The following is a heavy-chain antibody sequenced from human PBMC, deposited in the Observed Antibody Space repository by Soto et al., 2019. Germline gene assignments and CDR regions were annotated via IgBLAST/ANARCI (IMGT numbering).Heavy chain of an antibody. CDR1: GDSFNDYY. CDR2: INPNGGGP. Sequence: QVQLVQSGAEVRKPGASVTVSCRSSGDSFNDYYIHWVRQAPGQGFEWMGWINPNGGGPKYAQKCRGWVGRTRDTSIRTVYMQRSRLRSDDTAVYCCARESGGATAALDYYYFCMDVWGTGTRVTVSS. V-gene: IGHV1-2*04. CDR3: ARESGGATAALDYYYFCMDV. D-gene: IGHD5-12*01. J-gene: IGHJ6*03.